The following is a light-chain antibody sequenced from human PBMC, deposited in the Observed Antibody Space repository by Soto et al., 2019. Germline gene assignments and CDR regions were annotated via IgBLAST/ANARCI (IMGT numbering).Light chain of an antibody. Sequence: EIVMTQSPATLSVSPGERATLSCRASQSVSSNLAWYQQKPGQAPRLLIYGASTRATGIPARFSGSGSGTEFTLTISSLLSEDFAVYYCQQYNNWPSLTFGGGTKVEIK. V-gene: IGKV3-15*01. J-gene: IGKJ4*01. CDR1: QSVSSN. CDR3: QQYNNWPSLT. CDR2: GAS.